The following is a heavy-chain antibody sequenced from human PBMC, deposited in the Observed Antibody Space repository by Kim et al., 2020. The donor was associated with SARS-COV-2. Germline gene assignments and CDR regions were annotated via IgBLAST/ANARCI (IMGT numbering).Heavy chain of an antibody. Sequence: GGSLRLSCAASGFTFSSYWMSWVRQAPGKGLEWVANIKQDGSEKYYVDSVKGRFTISRDNAKNSLYLQMNSLRAEDTAVYYCAREGPADQWELLNSYDYWGQGTLVTVSS. CDR3: AREGPADQWELLNSYDY. CDR1: GFTFSSYW. V-gene: IGHV3-7*01. CDR2: IKQDGSEK. J-gene: IGHJ4*02. D-gene: IGHD1-26*01.